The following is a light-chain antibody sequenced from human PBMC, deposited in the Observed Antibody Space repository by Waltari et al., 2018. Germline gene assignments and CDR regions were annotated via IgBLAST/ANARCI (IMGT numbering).Light chain of an antibody. CDR1: QSVTASQ. J-gene: IGKJ3*01. CDR2: GAS. CDR3: QQYGSSIPFT. Sequence: EIVLTQSPGTMSLSPGDRATLSCRASQSVTASQVAWYQQKPGQAPRPLIYGASTRATGTPDRFSGTVSGTDFILTISGLEPEDFAVYFCQQYGSSIPFTFGPGTKV. V-gene: IGKV3-20*01.